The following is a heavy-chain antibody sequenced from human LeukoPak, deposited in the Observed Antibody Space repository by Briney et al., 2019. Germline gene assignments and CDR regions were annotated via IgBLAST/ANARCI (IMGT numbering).Heavy chain of an antibody. CDR1: GYTLTELS. Sequence: ASVKVSCKASGYTLTELSMHWVRQAPGKGLEWMGGFDPEDGETIYAQKFQGRVTMTEDTSTDTAYMELSSLRSEDTAVYYCATAEYDSSGHKGFDYWGQRTLVTVSS. D-gene: IGHD3-22*01. CDR3: ATAEYDSSGHKGFDY. J-gene: IGHJ4*02. CDR2: FDPEDGET. V-gene: IGHV1-24*01.